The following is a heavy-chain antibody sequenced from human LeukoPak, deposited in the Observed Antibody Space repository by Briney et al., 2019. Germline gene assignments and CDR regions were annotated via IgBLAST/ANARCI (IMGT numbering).Heavy chain of an antibody. D-gene: IGHD6-13*01. CDR3: ATGVHGITAAGDYYFDY. Sequence: SETLSLTCAVYGGSFSGYYWSWIRQPPGKGLEWIGEINHSGSTNYNPSLKSRVTISVDTSKNQFSLKLSSVTAADTAVYYCATGVHGITAAGDYYFDYWGQGTLVTVSS. CDR1: GGSFSGYY. J-gene: IGHJ4*02. V-gene: IGHV4-34*01. CDR2: INHSGST.